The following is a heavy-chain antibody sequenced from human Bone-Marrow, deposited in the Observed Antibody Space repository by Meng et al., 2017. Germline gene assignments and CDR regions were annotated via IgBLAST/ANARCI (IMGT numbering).Heavy chain of an antibody. CDR2: MNPNSGNT. V-gene: IGHV1-8*01. J-gene: IGHJ6*02. Sequence: ASVKVSCKASGYTFTSYDINWVRQATGQGLEWMGWMNPNSGNTGYAQKFQGRVTMTRNTSISTAYMELSSLRSEDTAVYYCARARDRDSSGYYYVDYYYGMDVWGQGTTVTVSS. CDR1: GYTFTSYD. D-gene: IGHD3-22*01. CDR3: ARARDRDSSGYYYVDYYYGMDV.